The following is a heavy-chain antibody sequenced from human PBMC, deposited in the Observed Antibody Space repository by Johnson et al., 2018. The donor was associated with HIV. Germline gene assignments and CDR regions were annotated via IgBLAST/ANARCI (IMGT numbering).Heavy chain of an antibody. CDR3: ANPRAFDI. Sequence: QVQLVESGGGVVQPGGSLGLSCTASGFTFSRNAMHWVRQPPGKGLEWVAVISFHANEKHYGDSVRGRFTISRDNSKNTLSLQMNSLRPEDTAVYYCANPRAFDIWGQWTMVTVSS. CDR2: ISFHANEK. CDR1: GFTFSRNA. V-gene: IGHV3-30*04. J-gene: IGHJ3*02.